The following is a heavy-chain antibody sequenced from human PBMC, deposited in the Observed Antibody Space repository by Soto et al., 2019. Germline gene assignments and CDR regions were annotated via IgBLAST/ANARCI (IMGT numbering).Heavy chain of an antibody. CDR1: GGTFSSYT. CDR2: IIPILGIA. Sequence: SVKVSCKASGGTFSSYTISWVRQAPGQGLEWMGRIIPILGIANYAQKFQGRVTITADKSTSTAYMELSSLRSEDTAVYYCARERPEDIVERYFDLWGRGTLVTVSS. CDR3: ARERPEDIVERYFDL. J-gene: IGHJ2*01. D-gene: IGHD2-15*01. V-gene: IGHV1-69*04.